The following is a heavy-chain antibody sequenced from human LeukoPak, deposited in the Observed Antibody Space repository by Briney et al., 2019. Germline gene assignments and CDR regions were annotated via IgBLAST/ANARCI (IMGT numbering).Heavy chain of an antibody. CDR2: IYYSGST. V-gene: IGHV4-59*01. Sequence: PSETLSLTCTVSGGSISSYYWSWIRRPPGKGLEWIGYIYYSGSTNYNPPLKSRVTISVDTSKNQFSLKLSSVTAADTAVYYCARDGRSLWFGELSGAFDIWGQGTMVTVSS. D-gene: IGHD3-10*01. J-gene: IGHJ3*02. CDR3: ARDGRSLWFGELSGAFDI. CDR1: GGSISSYY.